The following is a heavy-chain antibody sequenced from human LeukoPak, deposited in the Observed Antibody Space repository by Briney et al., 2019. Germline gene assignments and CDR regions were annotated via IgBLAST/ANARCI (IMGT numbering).Heavy chain of an antibody. CDR1: GYSISSGYY. V-gene: IGHV4-38-2*02. CDR2: IYHSGST. J-gene: IGHJ4*02. CDR3: ARGIYSYGYIHFDY. D-gene: IGHD5-18*01. Sequence: SETLSLTCTVSGYSISSGYYWGWIRQPPGKGLEWIGSIYHSGSTYYNPSLKSRVTISVDTSKNQFSLKLSSVTAADTAVYYCARGIYSYGYIHFDYWGQGTLVTVSS.